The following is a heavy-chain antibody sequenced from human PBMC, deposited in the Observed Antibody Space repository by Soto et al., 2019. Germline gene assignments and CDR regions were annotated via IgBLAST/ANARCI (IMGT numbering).Heavy chain of an antibody. CDR2: INQSGST. V-gene: IGHV4-34*01. J-gene: IGHJ5*02. Sequence: QVQLQQWGAGLLKPSETLSLTCAVYGGSFSGHYWTWIRQSPGKGLEWIGEINQSGSTNYNPSLKSRVTMSVDTSKNQFSLKLNSVTAAATAIYYCAVGINWFDPWGQGTLVTVSS. CDR3: AVGINWFDP. CDR1: GGSFSGHY.